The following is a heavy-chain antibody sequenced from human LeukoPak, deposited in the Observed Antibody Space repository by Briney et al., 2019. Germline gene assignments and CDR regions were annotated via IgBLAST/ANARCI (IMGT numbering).Heavy chain of an antibody. CDR2: ISGSVGST. D-gene: IGHD6-19*01. CDR3: AKVPLWWSSGWYFDY. CDR1: GFTFSSYG. V-gene: IGHV3-23*01. Sequence: GGSLRLSCAASGFTFSSYGMSWVRQAPGKGLEWVSAISGSVGSTYYADSVKGRFTISRDNSKNTLYLQMNSLRAEDTAVYYCAKVPLWWSSGWYFDYWGQGTLVTVSS. J-gene: IGHJ4*02.